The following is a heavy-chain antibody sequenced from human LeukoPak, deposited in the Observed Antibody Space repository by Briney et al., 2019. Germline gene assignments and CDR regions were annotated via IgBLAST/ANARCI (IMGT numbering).Heavy chain of an antibody. V-gene: IGHV1-69*13. CDR1: GGTFSSYA. J-gene: IGHJ4*02. CDR2: IIPIFGTA. Sequence: SVKVSCKASGGTFSSYAISWVRQAPGQGLEWMGGIIPIFGTANYAQKFQGRDTITADESTSTAYMELSSLRSEDTAVYYCARLYRYYGSGSYYLFDYWGQGTLVTVSS. CDR3: ARLYRYYGSGSYYLFDY. D-gene: IGHD3-10*01.